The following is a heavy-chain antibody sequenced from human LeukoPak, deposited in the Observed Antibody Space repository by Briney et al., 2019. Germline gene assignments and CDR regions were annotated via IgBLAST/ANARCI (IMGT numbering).Heavy chain of an antibody. CDR2: INPNSGGT. Sequence: GASVKVSCKASGYTFTGYYMHWVRQAPGQGLEWMGWINPNSGGTNYARKFQGRVTMTRDTSISTAYMELSRLRSDDTAVYYCARGGYSGYDYRYYYGMDVWGQGTTVTVSS. D-gene: IGHD5-12*01. J-gene: IGHJ6*02. V-gene: IGHV1-2*02. CDR3: ARGGYSGYDYRYYYGMDV. CDR1: GYTFTGYY.